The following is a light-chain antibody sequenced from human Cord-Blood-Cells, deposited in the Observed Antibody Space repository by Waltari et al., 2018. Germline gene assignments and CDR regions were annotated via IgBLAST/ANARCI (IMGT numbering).Light chain of an antibody. Sequence: DIVMTHSPDSLAVSLGERATINCKSSQSVLYSSNNKNYLAWYQQKPGQPPKLLIYWASTRESGVPDRFSGSGSGTDFTLTISSLQAEDVAVYYCQQYYSTHTFGQGTKLEIK. J-gene: IGKJ2*01. CDR1: QSVLYSSNNKNY. V-gene: IGKV4-1*01. CDR3: QQYYSTHT. CDR2: WAS.